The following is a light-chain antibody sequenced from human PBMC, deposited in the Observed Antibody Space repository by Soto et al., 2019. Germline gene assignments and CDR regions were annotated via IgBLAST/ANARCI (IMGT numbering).Light chain of an antibody. CDR1: SGLSSYT. CDR3: QTWGTGARV. J-gene: IGLJ3*02. Sequence: QTVVTQSPSASASLGASVKLTCSLNSGLSSYTIAWHQQQPGKGPRFLMKVNSDGSHIKGDVIPDRFSGSSFGAERYLTISSLQSGDEGDYFCQTWGTGARVFGGGTKLTVL. V-gene: IGLV4-69*01. CDR2: VNSDGSH.